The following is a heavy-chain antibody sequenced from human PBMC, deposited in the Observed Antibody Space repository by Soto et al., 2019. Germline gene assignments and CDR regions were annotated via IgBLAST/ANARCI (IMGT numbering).Heavy chain of an antibody. J-gene: IGHJ4*02. V-gene: IGHV4-4*07. D-gene: IGHD6-13*01. CDR2: IYTSGNT. Sequence: QVQLQESGPGLVQPSETLSLTCTVSSDSITNYYWTWVRQPAGKGLEWIGRIYTSGNTNYNPSLKGRVTMSLDTSKNQVSLNLTSVTAADTAVYYCARENILLAASGKRDFDYWGQGTLVTVSS. CDR3: ARENILLAASGKRDFDY. CDR1: SDSITNYY.